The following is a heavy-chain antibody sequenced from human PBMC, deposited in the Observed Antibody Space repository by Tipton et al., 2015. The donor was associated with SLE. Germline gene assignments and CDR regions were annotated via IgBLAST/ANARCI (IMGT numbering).Heavy chain of an antibody. CDR1: GGSISGHY. CDR2: VPYTGSV. J-gene: IGHJ2*01. Sequence: LRLSCTFSGGSISGHYWNWIRQPPGKGLEWVGYVPYTGSVKYNPSLKSRVTVSIDTSKNQFSLKLTSMTAADTAVYYCARDLYQDYSRHWYFDLWGRGTLVTVSS. V-gene: IGHV4-59*11. D-gene: IGHD2-2*02. CDR3: ARDLYQDYSRHWYFDL.